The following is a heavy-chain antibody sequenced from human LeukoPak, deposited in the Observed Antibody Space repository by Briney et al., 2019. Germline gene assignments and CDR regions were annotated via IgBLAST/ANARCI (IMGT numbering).Heavy chain of an antibody. J-gene: IGHJ3*02. Sequence: SGTLSLTCAVSGGSISSSYWWSWVRQPPGKGLEWIGEIYHSGSSNYNPSLKSRVTISVDKSMNQFSLKLSSVTAADTAVYYCARGRHYDILTGYYASDAFDIWGQGTMVTVSS. CDR1: GGSISSSYW. D-gene: IGHD3-9*01. V-gene: IGHV4-4*02. CDR3: ARGRHYDILTGYYASDAFDI. CDR2: IYHSGSS.